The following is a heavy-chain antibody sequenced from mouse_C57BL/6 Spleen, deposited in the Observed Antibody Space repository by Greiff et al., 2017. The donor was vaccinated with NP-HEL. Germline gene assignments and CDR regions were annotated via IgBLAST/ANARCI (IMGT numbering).Heavy chain of an antibody. V-gene: IGHV6-3*01. CDR3: TVGYLDY. CDR1: GFTFSNYW. J-gene: IGHJ2*01. Sequence: EVHLVESGGGLVQPGGSLKLSCVASGFTFSNYWMNWVRQSPEKGLEWVAQIRLKSDNYATHYAESVKGRFTNSRDDSKSSVYLQMNNLRAEDTGIYYCTVGYLDYWGQGTTLTVSS. CDR2: IRLKSDNYAT.